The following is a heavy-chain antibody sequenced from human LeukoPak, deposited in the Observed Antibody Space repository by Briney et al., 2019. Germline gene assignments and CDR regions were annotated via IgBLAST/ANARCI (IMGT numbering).Heavy chain of an antibody. Sequence: SEALSLTCTVSGGSLSSSSYYWGWVRQPPGRGLEWMGSIYYSGSTYYNPSLKSRVTISVDTSKNQFSLKLSSVTAADTAVYYCARAIAAAEEFDYWGQGTLVTVSS. V-gene: IGHV4-39*07. J-gene: IGHJ4*02. D-gene: IGHD6-13*01. CDR2: IYYSGST. CDR1: GGSLSSSSYY. CDR3: ARAIAAAEEFDY.